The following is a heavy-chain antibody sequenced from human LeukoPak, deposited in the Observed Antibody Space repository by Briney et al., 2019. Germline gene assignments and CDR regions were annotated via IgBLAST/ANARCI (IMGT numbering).Heavy chain of an antibody. CDR2: ISSSSSYI. V-gene: IGHV3-21*01. D-gene: IGHD6-13*01. J-gene: IGHJ6*02. CDR1: GFTFGSYS. Sequence: GGSLRLSCAASGFTFGSYSMTWVRQAPGKGLEWVSSISSSSSYIYYADSVKGRFTISRDNAKNSLYLQMNSLRAEDTAVYYCARDSYSSSWGSYYYYGMDVWGQGTTVTVSS. CDR3: ARDSYSSSWGSYYYYGMDV.